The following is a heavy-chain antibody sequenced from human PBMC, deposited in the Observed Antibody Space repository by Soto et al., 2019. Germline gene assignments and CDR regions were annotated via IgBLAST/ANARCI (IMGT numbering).Heavy chain of an antibody. Sequence: GGSLRLSCAASGFTFSSYSMNWVRQAPGKGLEWVSHISSSSSTIYYADSVKGRFTISRDNAKNSLYLQMNSLRDEDTAVYYCARDSYDILTGYYPLTFDYWGQGTLVTVSS. CDR1: GFTFSSYS. CDR3: ARDSYDILTGYYPLTFDY. CDR2: ISSSSSTI. V-gene: IGHV3-48*02. J-gene: IGHJ4*02. D-gene: IGHD3-9*01.